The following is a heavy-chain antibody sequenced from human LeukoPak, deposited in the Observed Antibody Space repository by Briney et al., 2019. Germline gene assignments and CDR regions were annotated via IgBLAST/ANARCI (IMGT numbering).Heavy chain of an antibody. J-gene: IGHJ6*02. CDR3: AKEVSELLRFGESYYGMDV. CDR2: ISYDGSNK. V-gene: IGHV3-30*18. D-gene: IGHD3-10*01. CDR1: GFTFSSYG. Sequence: GGSLRLSCAASGFTFSSYGMHWVRQAPGKGLEWVAVISYDGSNKYYADSVKGRFTISRDNSKNTLYLQMNSLRAEVTAVYYCAKEVSELLRFGESYYGMDVWGQGTTVTVSS.